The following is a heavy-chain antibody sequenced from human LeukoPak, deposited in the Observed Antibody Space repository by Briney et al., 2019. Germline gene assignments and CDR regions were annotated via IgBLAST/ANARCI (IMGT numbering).Heavy chain of an antibody. CDR3: AKDRGLSLWFGVSNAFDM. Sequence: ASVKVSCKASGYTFTGYYMHWVRQAPGQGLEWMGWINPNSGGTNYAQKFQGRVTMTRDTTISTAYMELSRLRSDDTAVYYCAKDRGLSLWFGVSNAFDMWGQGTMVTVSS. D-gene: IGHD3-10*01. J-gene: IGHJ3*02. V-gene: IGHV1-2*02. CDR2: INPNSGGT. CDR1: GYTFTGYY.